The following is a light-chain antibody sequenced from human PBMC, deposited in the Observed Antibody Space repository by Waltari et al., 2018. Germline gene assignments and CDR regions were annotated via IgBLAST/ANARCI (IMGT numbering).Light chain of an antibody. Sequence: DLQMTQSPSSLSASVGDRVNITCRASQGIRNYLAWYQHKPGKAPILLIYDASRLEIGVPSRFSGSGSGTDYTLTINNLQPEDFATYYCQQYYDTPGVTFGPGTTVDIK. CDR1: QGIRNY. CDR3: QQYYDTPGVT. CDR2: DAS. V-gene: IGKV1-NL1*01. J-gene: IGKJ3*01.